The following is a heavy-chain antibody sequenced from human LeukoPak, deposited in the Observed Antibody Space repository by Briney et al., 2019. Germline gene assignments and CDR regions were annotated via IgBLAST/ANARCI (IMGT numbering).Heavy chain of an antibody. Sequence: GGSLRLSCAASGFTFSSYAMSWVRQAPGKGLGWVVFIRYDESNKYYADSVKGRFTISRDNSKNTLYLQMNSLRAEDTAVYYCARDSSIAARRVGLFDYWGQGTLVTVSS. CDR2: IRYDESNK. D-gene: IGHD6-6*01. V-gene: IGHV3-30*02. J-gene: IGHJ4*02. CDR1: GFTFSSYA. CDR3: ARDSSIAARRVGLFDY.